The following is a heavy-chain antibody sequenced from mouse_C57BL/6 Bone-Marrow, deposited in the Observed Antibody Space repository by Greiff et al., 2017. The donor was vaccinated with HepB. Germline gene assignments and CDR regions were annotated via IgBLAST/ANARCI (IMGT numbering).Heavy chain of an antibody. CDR1: GYTFTSYW. CDR3: AIRYDGSSLIDY. V-gene: IGHV1-64*01. Sequence: QVQLQQPGAELVKPGASVKLSCKASGYTFTSYWMHWVKQRPGQGLEWIGMIHPNSGSTNYNEKFKSKATLTVDKSSSTAYMQLSSLTSEDSAVYICAIRYDGSSLIDYRGQGNAVTVSS. CDR2: IHPNSGST. D-gene: IGHD1-1*01. J-gene: IGHJ4*01.